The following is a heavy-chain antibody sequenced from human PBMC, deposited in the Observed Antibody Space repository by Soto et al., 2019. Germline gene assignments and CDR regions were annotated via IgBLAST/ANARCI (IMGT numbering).Heavy chain of an antibody. J-gene: IGHJ4*02. CDR2: ISFDGSSK. CDR1: GFTFRSYA. CDR3: AREGSGLYFDY. Sequence: QVQLVESGGGVVQPGRSLRVSCAASGFTFRSYAMLGVRQAPGKGLEWVALISFDGSSKYYADSVKGRFTISRDNSKNTLFLQVNSLRAEDTAVYYCAREGSGLYFDYWGQGPLVTVSS. D-gene: IGHD6-19*01. V-gene: IGHV3-30-3*01.